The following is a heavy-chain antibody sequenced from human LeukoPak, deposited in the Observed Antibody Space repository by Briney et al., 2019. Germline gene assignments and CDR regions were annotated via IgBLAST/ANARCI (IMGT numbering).Heavy chain of an antibody. J-gene: IGHJ6*03. D-gene: IGHD2-2*01. CDR2: IYTSGST. CDR3: AIDTVGYCSSTSCRGRYYYYMDV. Sequence: PSQTLSLTCTVSGGSISSGSYYWSWIRQPAGKGLEWIGRIYTSGSTNYNPSLKSRVTISVDTSKNQFSLKLSSVTAADTAVYYCAIDTVGYCSSTSCRGRYYYYMDVWGKGTTVTVSS. V-gene: IGHV4-61*02. CDR1: GGSISSGSYY.